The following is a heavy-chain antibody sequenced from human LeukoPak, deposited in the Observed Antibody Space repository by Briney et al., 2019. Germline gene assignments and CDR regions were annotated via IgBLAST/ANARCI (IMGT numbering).Heavy chain of an antibody. D-gene: IGHD6-13*01. CDR1: GYTFTGYY. CDR3: ARTGYSSSYRFTGDY. CDR2: INPNSGGT. J-gene: IGHJ4*02. V-gene: IGHV1-2*02. Sequence: SVKVSCKASGYTFTGYYMHWVRQAPGQGLEWMGWINPNSGGTKYAQKFQGRVTMTRDTSISTAYMELSRLRSDDTAVYYCARTGYSSSYRFTGDYWGQGTLVTVSS.